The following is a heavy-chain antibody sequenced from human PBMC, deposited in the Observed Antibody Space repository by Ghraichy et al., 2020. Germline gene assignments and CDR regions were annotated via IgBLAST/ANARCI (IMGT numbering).Heavy chain of an antibody. V-gene: IGHV3-7*03. J-gene: IGHJ6*02. CDR2: IKQDGSEK. Sequence: GGSLRLSCAASGFTFSSYWMSWVRQAPGKGLEWVANIKQDGSEKYYVDSVKGRFTISRDNAKNSLYLQMNSLRAEDTAVYYCARDQERFLEWPTPYYYYYGMDVWGQGTTVTVSS. D-gene: IGHD3-3*01. CDR1: GFTFSSYW. CDR3: ARDQERFLEWPTPYYYYYGMDV.